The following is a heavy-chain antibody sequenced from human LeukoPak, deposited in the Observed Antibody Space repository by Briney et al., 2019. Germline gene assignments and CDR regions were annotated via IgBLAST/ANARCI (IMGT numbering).Heavy chain of an antibody. D-gene: IGHD3-9*01. Sequence: SETLSLICTVSGGSISSSSYYWGWIRQPPGKGLEWIGSIYYSGSTCYNPSLKSRVTISVDTSKNQFSLKLSSVTAADMAVYYCARDQIRYFDYWGQGTLVTVSS. J-gene: IGHJ4*02. V-gene: IGHV4-39*07. CDR1: GGSISSSSYY. CDR3: ARDQIRYFDY. CDR2: IYYSGST.